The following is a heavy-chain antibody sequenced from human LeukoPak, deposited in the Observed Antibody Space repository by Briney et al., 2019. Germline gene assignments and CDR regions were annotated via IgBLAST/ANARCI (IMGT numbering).Heavy chain of an antibody. D-gene: IGHD3-3*01. CDR2: ISAYNGNT. V-gene: IGHV1-18*01. J-gene: IGHJ4*02. Sequence: ASVKVSCKASGYTFTSYGISWVRQAPGQGLEWMGWISAYNGNTNYAQKLQGRVTMTTDTSTSTAYMELRSLRSDDTAVYYCARDLGTYYDFWSGYSDYFDYWGQGTLVTVSS. CDR3: ARDLGTYYDFWSGYSDYFDY. CDR1: GYTFTSYG.